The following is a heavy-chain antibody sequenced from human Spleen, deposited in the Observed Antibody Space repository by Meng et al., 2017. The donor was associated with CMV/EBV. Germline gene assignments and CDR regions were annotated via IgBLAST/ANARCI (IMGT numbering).Heavy chain of an antibody. V-gene: IGHV3-11*01. CDR2: ISSSGSTI. J-gene: IGHJ6*02. CDR3: ARGLLPDIVVVPAATDYYYYGMDV. CDR1: GFTFSDYY. Sequence: GESLKISCAASGFTFSDYYMSWIRQAPGKGLEWVSYISSSGSTIYYADSVKGRFTISRDNAKNSLYLQMNSLRAEDTAVYYCARGLLPDIVVVPAATDYYYYGMDVWGQGTTVTVSS. D-gene: IGHD2-2*01.